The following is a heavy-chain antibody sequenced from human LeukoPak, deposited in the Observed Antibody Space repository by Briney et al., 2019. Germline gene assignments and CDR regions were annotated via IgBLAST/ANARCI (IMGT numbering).Heavy chain of an antibody. V-gene: IGHV4-59*01. CDR3: ASVTFGGVIVDY. D-gene: IGHD3-16*02. CDR1: GGSISSYY. Sequence: SETLSLTCTVSGGSISSYYWSWIRQPPGKGLEWIGCIYYSGSTDYNPSLKSRVTISVDTSKNQFSLKLSSVTAADTAVYYCASVTFGGVIVDYWGQGTLVTVSS. J-gene: IGHJ4*02. CDR2: IYYSGST.